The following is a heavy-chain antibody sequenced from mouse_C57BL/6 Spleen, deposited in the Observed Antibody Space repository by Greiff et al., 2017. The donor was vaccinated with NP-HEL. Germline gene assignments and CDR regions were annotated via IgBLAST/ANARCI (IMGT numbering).Heavy chain of an antibody. Sequence: QVQLQQSGAELVRPGASVTLSCKASGYTFTDYEMHWVKQTPVHGLEWIGAIDPETGGTAYNQKFKGKAILTADKSSSTAYMELRSLTSEDSAVYYCTNTRGPYAMDYWGQGTSVTVSS. D-gene: IGHD3-3*01. CDR2: IDPETGGT. CDR3: TNTRGPYAMDY. CDR1: GYTFTDYE. V-gene: IGHV1-15*01. J-gene: IGHJ4*01.